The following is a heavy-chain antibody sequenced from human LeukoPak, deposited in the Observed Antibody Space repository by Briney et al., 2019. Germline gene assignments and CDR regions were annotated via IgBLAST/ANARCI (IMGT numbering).Heavy chain of an antibody. D-gene: IGHD3-22*01. CDR1: GDSINSNNYY. Sequence: SETLSLTCTVSGDSINSNNYYWGWIRQPPGKGLEWIGNIYHSGSTYYNPSLKSRVTISVDTSKNQFSLKLSSVTAADTAVHYCVRVHVNSGYYFGDAFDIWGQGTMVTVSS. CDR2: IYHSGST. J-gene: IGHJ3*02. CDR3: VRVHVNSGYYFGDAFDI. V-gene: IGHV4-39*07.